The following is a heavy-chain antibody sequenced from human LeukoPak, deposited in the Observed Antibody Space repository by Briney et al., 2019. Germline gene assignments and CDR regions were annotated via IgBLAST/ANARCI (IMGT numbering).Heavy chain of an antibody. D-gene: IGHD2-2*01. CDR1: GGTFSSYA. Sequence: ASVKVSCEASGGTFSSYAISWVRQAPGQGLEWMGRIIPILGIANYAQKFQGRVTITADKSTSTAYMELSSLRSEDTAVYYCARDLVVPAATTSNWFDPWGQGTLVTVSS. V-gene: IGHV1-69*04. CDR2: IIPILGIA. CDR3: ARDLVVPAATTSNWFDP. J-gene: IGHJ5*02.